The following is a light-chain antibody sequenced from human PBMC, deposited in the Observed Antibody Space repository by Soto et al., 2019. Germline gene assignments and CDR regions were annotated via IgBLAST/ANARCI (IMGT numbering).Light chain of an antibody. CDR1: QSVSSSY. CDR3: QQYGISAPAYT. V-gene: IGKV3-20*01. Sequence: EIVLTQSPGTLSLSPGERATLSCRASQSVSSSYLAWYQQKPGQAPRLLIYGASSRATGIPDRFSGSGSGTDFTLTISRLEPEDFAVYYCQQYGISAPAYTFGQGTKLEIK. J-gene: IGKJ2*01. CDR2: GAS.